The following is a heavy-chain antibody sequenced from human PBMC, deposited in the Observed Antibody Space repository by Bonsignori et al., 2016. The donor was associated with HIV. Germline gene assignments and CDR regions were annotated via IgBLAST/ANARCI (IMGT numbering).Heavy chain of an antibody. Sequence: GESLKISCAASGFTFSRYWMFWVRQAPAKGLMLVSRISTDASTDYADSVKGRFTISRDNAKNTLYLQMNSLRAEDTAVYYCVSGGGSLDFENWGRGTLVTVSS. D-gene: IGHD3-16*01. V-gene: IGHV3-74*01. CDR3: VSGGGSLDFEN. J-gene: IGHJ4*02. CDR2: ISTDAST. CDR1: GFTFSRYW.